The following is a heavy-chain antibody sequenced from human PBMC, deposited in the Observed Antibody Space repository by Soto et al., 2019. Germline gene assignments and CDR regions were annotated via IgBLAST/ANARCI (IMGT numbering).Heavy chain of an antibody. Sequence: QVQLVQPGAEVKKPGSSVKVSCKASGGTFSSYAISWVRQAPGQGLEWMAGMIPVFGSTHYTKKFQGRVTVTADESTSTAYLEVSSLRSEDTAVYYCARRGESGSWSSDYYFYMDVWGQGTTVIVSS. CDR1: GGTFSSYA. V-gene: IGHV1-69*01. CDR2: MIPVFGST. D-gene: IGHD6-13*01. J-gene: IGHJ6*02. CDR3: ARRGESGSWSSDYYFYMDV.